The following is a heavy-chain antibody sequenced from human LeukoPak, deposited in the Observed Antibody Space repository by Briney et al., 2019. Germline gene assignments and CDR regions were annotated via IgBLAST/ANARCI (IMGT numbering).Heavy chain of an antibody. V-gene: IGHV1-69*04. CDR2: IIPILGIA. CDR1: GGTFSSYA. J-gene: IGHJ4*02. CDR3: ARGTRSVVVVPAASLDY. Sequence: GASVKVSCKASGGTFSSYAISWVRQAPGQGLEWMGRIIPILGIANYAQKFQGRVTITADKSTSTAYMELSSLRSEDTAVYYCARGTRSVVVVPAASLDYWGQGTLVTVSS. D-gene: IGHD2-2*01.